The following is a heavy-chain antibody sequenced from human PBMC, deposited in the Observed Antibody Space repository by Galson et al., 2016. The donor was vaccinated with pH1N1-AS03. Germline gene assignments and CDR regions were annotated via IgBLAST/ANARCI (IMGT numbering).Heavy chain of an antibody. D-gene: IGHD3-10*01. V-gene: IGHV3-74*01. CDR1: GFSFSTYW. CDR2: INSDGSTT. CDR3: ARAYYYGSGRSFDY. J-gene: IGHJ4*02. Sequence: SLRLSCAASGFSFSTYWMHWVRQAPGKGLVWVSHINSDGSTTNYADFVKGRFTISRDNAKRTLNLQMNSLRAEDTAVYYCARAYYYGSGRSFDYWGQGTLVTVSS.